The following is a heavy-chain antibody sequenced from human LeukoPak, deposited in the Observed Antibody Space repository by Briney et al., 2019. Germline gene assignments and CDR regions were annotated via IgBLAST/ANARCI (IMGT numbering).Heavy chain of an antibody. Sequence: GGSLRLSCAASGFTFSSYGMHWVRQAPGKGLEWVAFIRYDGSNKYYADSVKGRFTISRDNSKNTLYLQMNSLRAEDTAVYYCARSPAAGSAAAFDYWGQGTLVTVSS. V-gene: IGHV3-30*02. CDR2: IRYDGSNK. CDR3: ARSPAAGSAAAFDY. D-gene: IGHD6-13*01. CDR1: GFTFSSYG. J-gene: IGHJ4*02.